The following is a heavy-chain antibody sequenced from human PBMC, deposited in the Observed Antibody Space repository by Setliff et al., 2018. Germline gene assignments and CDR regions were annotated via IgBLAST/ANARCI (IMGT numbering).Heavy chain of an antibody. CDR1: GGSISSSSYY. V-gene: IGHV4-39*07. CDR2: IYYSGST. CDR3: TVYNTGSSKDHY. D-gene: IGHD2-8*02. Sequence: SETLSLTCTVSGGSISSSSYYWGWIRQPPGKGLEWFGSIYYSGSTYYNPSLKSRVTISVDTSKNQFSLKLSSVTAADTAVYYCTVYNTGSSKDHYWGQGTPVTVSS. J-gene: IGHJ4*02.